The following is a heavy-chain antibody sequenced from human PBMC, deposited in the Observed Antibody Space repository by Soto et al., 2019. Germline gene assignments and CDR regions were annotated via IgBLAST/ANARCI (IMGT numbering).Heavy chain of an antibody. J-gene: IGHJ4*02. CDR3: ARGGGPYVWFNEF. D-gene: IGHD3-16*01. V-gene: IGHV1-2*02. Sequence: ASVKVSCKASGYTFTGYYMHWVRQAPGQGLEWMGWINPNSGGTNYAQKFQGRVTMTRDTSISTAYMELSRLRSDDTAMYYCARGGGPYVWFNEFWGQGTQVTVSS. CDR2: INPNSGGT. CDR1: GYTFTGYY.